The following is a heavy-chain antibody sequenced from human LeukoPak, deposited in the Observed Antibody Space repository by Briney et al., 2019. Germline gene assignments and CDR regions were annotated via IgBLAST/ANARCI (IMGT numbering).Heavy chain of an antibody. V-gene: IGHV4-39*01. CDR3: ARLSIGTRIYFDY. D-gene: IGHD2-15*01. Sequence: KPSETLSLTCTVSGGSISSSSYYWGWIRQPPGKGLEWIGSIYYSGSTYYNPSLKSRVTISVDTSKNQFSLKLSSVTAADTAVYYCARLSIGTRIYFDYWGQGTLVTVSS. CDR1: GGSISSSSYY. J-gene: IGHJ4*02. CDR2: IYYSGST.